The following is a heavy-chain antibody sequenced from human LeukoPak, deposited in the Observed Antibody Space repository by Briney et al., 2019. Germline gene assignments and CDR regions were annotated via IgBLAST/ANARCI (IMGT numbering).Heavy chain of an antibody. V-gene: IGHV4-39*07. J-gene: IGHJ6*03. Sequence: SETLSLTCTVSGGSISSSRSFWGWIRQPPGKGLQWIGSIYYSGSTYYNPSLKSRVTISVDTSKNQFSLKLSSVTAADTAVYYCARYYYGSGSLYYYYYYMDVWGKGTTVTVSS. CDR3: ARYYYGSGSLYYYYYYMDV. D-gene: IGHD3-10*01. CDR1: GGSISSSRSF. CDR2: IYYSGST.